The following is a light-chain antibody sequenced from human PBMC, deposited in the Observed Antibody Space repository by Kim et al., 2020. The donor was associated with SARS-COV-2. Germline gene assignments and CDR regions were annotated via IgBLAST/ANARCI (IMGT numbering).Light chain of an antibody. V-gene: IGLV10-54*01. CDR3: SAWDTRLNGWV. CDR1: SNNVGKQG. Sequence: TAQTTCTGNSNNVGKQGAAWINQNKGDPTKLLSYKNKTLLSGILERLSASRAGNKENLTITGLQPEHEVDYYCSAWDTRLNGWVLGGGTKLTAL. J-gene: IGLJ3*02. CDR2: KNK.